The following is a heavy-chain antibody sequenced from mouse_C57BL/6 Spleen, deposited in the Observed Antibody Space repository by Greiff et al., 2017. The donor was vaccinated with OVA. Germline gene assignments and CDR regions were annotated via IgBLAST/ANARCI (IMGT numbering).Heavy chain of an antibody. Sequence: VQLQQSGPELVKPGASVKISCKASGYTFTDYYMNWVKQSHGKSLEWIGDINPHNGGTSYNQKFKGKATLTVDKSSSTAYMELRSLTSEDSAVYYCARYGNDYAMDYWGQGTSVTVSS. CDR1: GYTFTDYY. CDR2: INPHNGGT. CDR3: ARYGNDYAMDY. V-gene: IGHV1-26*01. J-gene: IGHJ4*01. D-gene: IGHD2-10*02.